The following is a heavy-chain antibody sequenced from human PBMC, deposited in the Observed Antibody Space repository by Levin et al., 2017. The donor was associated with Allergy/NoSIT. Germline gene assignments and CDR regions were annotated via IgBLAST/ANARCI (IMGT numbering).Heavy chain of an antibody. J-gene: IGHJ4*02. D-gene: IGHD5-12*01. CDR1: GFIFSNYG. V-gene: IGHV3-33*01. CDR3: ARDPDYDSSGYYFDY. CDR2: IWHDGSNK. Sequence: GGSLRLSCAASGFIFSNYGMHWVRQAPGKGLEWVAVIWHDGSNKYYADSVKGRFTISRDNSQNTLFLQMNSLRAEDTAVYYCARDPDYDSSGYYFDYWGQGTLVTVSS.